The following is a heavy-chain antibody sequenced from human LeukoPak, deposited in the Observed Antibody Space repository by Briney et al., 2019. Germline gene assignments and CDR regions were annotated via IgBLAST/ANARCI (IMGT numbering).Heavy chain of an antibody. CDR3: ARGATVITLFDY. CDR2: ISSAGSTI. V-gene: IGHV3-48*03. CDR1: GFTFSNYE. Sequence: GGSLRLSCAASGFTFSNYEVNWVRQAPGKGLEWVSYISSAGSTIYYADSVKGRFTISRDNAKNSLYLQMNSLRAEDTAVYYCARGATVITLFDYWGQGTLVTVSS. D-gene: IGHD4-23*01. J-gene: IGHJ4*02.